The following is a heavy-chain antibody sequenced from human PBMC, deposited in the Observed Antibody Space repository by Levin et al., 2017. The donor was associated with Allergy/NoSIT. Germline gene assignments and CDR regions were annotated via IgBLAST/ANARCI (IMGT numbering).Heavy chain of an antibody. Sequence: GESLKISCASSGFTFKSYSMNWVRQAPGKGLEWISSISSAGSYIHYADSVKGRFTISRDNAKNSLYLQMNSLRAEDTAVYYCARETGVTCSGRDSRPCYFDNWGQGTLVTVSS. CDR1: GFTFKSYS. D-gene: IGHD1-1*01. V-gene: IGHV3-21*01. CDR3: ARETGVTCSGRDSRPCYFDN. J-gene: IGHJ4*02. CDR2: ISSAGSYI.